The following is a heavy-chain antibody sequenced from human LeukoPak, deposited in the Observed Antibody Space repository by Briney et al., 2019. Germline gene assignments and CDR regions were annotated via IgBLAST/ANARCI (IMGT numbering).Heavy chain of an antibody. CDR2: IYYSGST. CDR1: GGSISSGDYY. Sequence: KPSETLSLTCTVSGGSISSGDYYWSWIRQPPGKGLEWIGYIYYSGSTYYNPSLKSRVTISVDTSKNQFSLKLSSVTAADTAVYYCARDRPQWLGRAFDIWGQGTMVTVSS. J-gene: IGHJ3*02. CDR3: ARDRPQWLGRAFDI. V-gene: IGHV4-30-4*01. D-gene: IGHD3-22*01.